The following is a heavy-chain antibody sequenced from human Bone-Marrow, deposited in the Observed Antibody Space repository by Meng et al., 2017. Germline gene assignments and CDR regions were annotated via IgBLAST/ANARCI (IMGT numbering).Heavy chain of an antibody. CDR1: GFTVSSHY. Sequence: GESLKISCAASGFTVSSHYMSWVRQAPGKGLEWVSVIYSGGSTYYADSVKGRFTISRDNSKNTLYLQMNSLRAEDTAVYYCARDGYGDYTHWGQGTLVTVSS. V-gene: IGHV3-66*02. J-gene: IGHJ4*02. CDR3: ARDGYGDYTH. D-gene: IGHD4-17*01. CDR2: IYSGGST.